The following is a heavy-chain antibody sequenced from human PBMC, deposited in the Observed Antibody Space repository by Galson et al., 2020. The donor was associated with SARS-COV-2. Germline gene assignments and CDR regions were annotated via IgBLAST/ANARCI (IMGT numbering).Heavy chain of an antibody. J-gene: IGHJ6*02. CDR3: ARHEFKYSSGWYYYYGMDV. V-gene: IGHV5-51*01. CDR1: GYSFTSYW. CDR2: IYPGDSDT. Sequence: GESLKISCKGSGYSFTSYWIGWVRQVPGKGLEWMGIIYPGDSDTRYSPSFQGQVTISADKSISTAYLQWSSLKASDTAMYYCARHEFKYSSGWYYYYGMDVWGQGTTVTVSS. D-gene: IGHD6-19*01.